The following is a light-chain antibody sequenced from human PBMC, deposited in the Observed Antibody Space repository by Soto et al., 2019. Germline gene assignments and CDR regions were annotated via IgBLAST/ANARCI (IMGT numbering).Light chain of an antibody. CDR1: SSDVGGYKY. CDR2: EVS. CDR3: SSYTSARTLYV. V-gene: IGLV2-14*01. Sequence: QSALTQPASVSGSPGQSITISCAGTSSDVGGYKYVSWYQQNPGKAPKLIIYEVSSRPSGVSNRFSGSKSGNTASLTISGLQAEVEADYFCSSYTSARTLYVFGSGTKLTVL. J-gene: IGLJ1*01.